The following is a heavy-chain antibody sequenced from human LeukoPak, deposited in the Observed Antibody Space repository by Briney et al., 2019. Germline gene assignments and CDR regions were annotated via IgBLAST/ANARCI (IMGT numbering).Heavy chain of an antibody. CDR1: GFTFSSYE. CDR3: ARVLGVLLWSDDAFDI. Sequence: PGGSLRLSCAASGFTFSSYEMNWVRQAPGKGLEWVSSISSSSSYIYYADSVKGRFTISRNNAKNSLYLQMNSLRAEDTAVYYCARVLGVLLWSDDAFDIWGQGTMVTVSS. J-gene: IGHJ3*02. D-gene: IGHD3-10*01. V-gene: IGHV3-21*01. CDR2: ISSSSSYI.